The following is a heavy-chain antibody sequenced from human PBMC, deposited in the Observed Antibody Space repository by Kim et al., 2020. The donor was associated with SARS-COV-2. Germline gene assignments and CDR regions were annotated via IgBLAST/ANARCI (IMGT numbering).Heavy chain of an antibody. V-gene: IGHV3-23*01. J-gene: IGHJ6*02. D-gene: IGHD1-1*01. CDR2: ISGSGTNT. CDR1: GFTFITYA. Sequence: GGSLRLSCAASGFTFITYAMSWVRQAPGKGLEWVSAISGSGTNTYYADSVKGLFTISRDNSKNNLYLQMTSLRAEDTAIYYCAKGITTTGTFRYYYYGMDVWGQGTTVTSSS. CDR3: AKGITTTGTFRYYYYGMDV.